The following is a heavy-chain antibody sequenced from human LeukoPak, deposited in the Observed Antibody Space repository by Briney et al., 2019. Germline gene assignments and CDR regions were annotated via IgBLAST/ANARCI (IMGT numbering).Heavy chain of an antibody. CDR2: IYYSGSI. Sequence: PSGTLSLTCTVSGYYIRSGFYWGWIRQPPGKGLEWIGYIYYSGSINYNPSLKSRVTISVDTSKNQFSLKLSSVTAADTAVYYCASGATSWAHMDVWGEGTTVTVSS. D-gene: IGHD3-16*01. J-gene: IGHJ6*03. CDR3: ASGATSWAHMDV. V-gene: IGHV4-38-2*02. CDR1: GYYIRSGFY.